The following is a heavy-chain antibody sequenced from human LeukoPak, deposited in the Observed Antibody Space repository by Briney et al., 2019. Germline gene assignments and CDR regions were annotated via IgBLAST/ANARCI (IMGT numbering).Heavy chain of an antibody. Sequence: GGSLRLSCAASGFTFSDYYMSWIREAPGKGLEWVSYIRSSGSNIYYADYVEGRFTISRDNAKNSLYLQMNSLRAEDTAVYYCARDQVSSWYVGVYGWFDPWGQGTLVTVSS. J-gene: IGHJ5*02. D-gene: IGHD6-13*01. CDR2: IRSSGSNI. CDR1: GFTFSDYY. V-gene: IGHV3-11*01. CDR3: ARDQVSSWYVGVYGWFDP.